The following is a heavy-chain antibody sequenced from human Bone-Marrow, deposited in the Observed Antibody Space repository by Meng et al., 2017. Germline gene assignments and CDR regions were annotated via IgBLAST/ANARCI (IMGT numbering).Heavy chain of an antibody. V-gene: IGHV4-34*01. J-gene: IGHJ4*02. CDR3: ARGPTTMAHDFDY. CDR1: GGSFSDYY. D-gene: IGHD4-11*01. Sequence: QVQLKQWRAGRLKPSETLSLSCVVSGGSFSDYYWSWIRQPPGKGLEWIGEINHSGSTNYNPSLESRATISVDTSQNNLSLKLSSVTAADSAVYYCARGPTTMAHDFDYWGQGTLVTVSS. CDR2: INHSGST.